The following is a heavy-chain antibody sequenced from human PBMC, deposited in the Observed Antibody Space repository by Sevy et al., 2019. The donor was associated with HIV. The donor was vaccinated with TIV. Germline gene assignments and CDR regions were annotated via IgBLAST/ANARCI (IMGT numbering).Heavy chain of an antibody. CDR3: AREVYDIMTGYSGGMDV. V-gene: IGHV4-59*01. CDR2: VDDSGRT. Sequence: SETLSLICTVSGGSINSFYWNWIRQSPGKGLEWIGYVDDSGRTNSNPSLKSRVTISKDMSQNQVSLKLTSVTAADTAGYYCAREVYDIMTGYSGGMDVWGQGTTVTVSS. D-gene: IGHD3-9*01. CDR1: GGSINSFY. J-gene: IGHJ6*02.